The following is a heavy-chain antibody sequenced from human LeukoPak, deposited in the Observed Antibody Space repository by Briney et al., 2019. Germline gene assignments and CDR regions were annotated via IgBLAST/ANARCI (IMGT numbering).Heavy chain of an antibody. Sequence: KPSQTMSLTCTVSGGSISSGDNYWSWIRQPPGKGLEWIGYIYYSGSTYYNPSLKSRVTISVDTSKNQFSLKLSSVTAADTAVYYCARERPDRNYYYMDVWGKGTTVTVSS. CDR1: GGSISSGDNY. CDR2: IYYSGST. J-gene: IGHJ6*03. CDR3: ARERPDRNYYYMDV. V-gene: IGHV4-30-4*08.